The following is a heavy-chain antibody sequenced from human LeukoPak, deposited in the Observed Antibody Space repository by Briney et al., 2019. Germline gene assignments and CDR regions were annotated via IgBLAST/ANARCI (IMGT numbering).Heavy chain of an antibody. V-gene: IGHV3-23*01. D-gene: IGHD4-17*01. Sequence: TGGSLRLSCAASGFSFSTSEMNWVRQAPGKGLEWIAHIGTVGTPASSAYVTYYADSVKGRFTISRDNSKNTLYLQMNSLRAEDTAVYYCAKVGEVPSIYDYGDYFSRGISSELACWGQGTLVTVSS. CDR2: IGTVGTPASSAYVT. CDR3: AKVGEVPSIYDYGDYFSRGISSELAC. CDR1: GFSFSTSE. J-gene: IGHJ4*02.